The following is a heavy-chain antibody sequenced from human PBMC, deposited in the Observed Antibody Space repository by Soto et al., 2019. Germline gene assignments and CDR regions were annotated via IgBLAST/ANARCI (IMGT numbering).Heavy chain of an antibody. CDR1: GYTFTSYG. V-gene: IGHV1-18*01. CDR2: ISAYNGNT. Sequence: GASVKVSCKASGYTFTSYGISWVRRAPGQGLEWMGWISAYNGNTNYAQKLQGRVTMTTDTSTSTAYMELRSLRSDDTAVYYCARDYFYFGVVSNFDYWGQGTLVTVSS. D-gene: IGHD3-3*01. CDR3: ARDYFYFGVVSNFDY. J-gene: IGHJ4*02.